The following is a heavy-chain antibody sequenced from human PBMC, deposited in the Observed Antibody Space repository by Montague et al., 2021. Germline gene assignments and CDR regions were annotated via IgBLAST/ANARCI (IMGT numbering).Heavy chain of an antibody. CDR1: GGSFSGYY. J-gene: IGHJ6*03. Sequence: SETLSLTYAVYGGSFSGYYWSWIRQPPGKALEWIGEINHSGSTSYNPSLQSRVTISVDTSKNQFSLKLSSVTAADTAVYYCARRGGTMVRGVKGYMDVWGKGTTVTVSS. V-gene: IGHV4-34*01. D-gene: IGHD3-10*01. CDR2: INHSGST. CDR3: ARRGGTMVRGVKGYMDV.